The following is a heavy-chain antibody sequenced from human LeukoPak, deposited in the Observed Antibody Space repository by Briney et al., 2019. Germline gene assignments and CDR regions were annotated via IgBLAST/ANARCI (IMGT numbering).Heavy chain of an antibody. CDR3: AKGMGRSWSHGY. Sequence: PGGSLRLSCAASGFTFSSYGMHWVRQAPGKGLEWVAFIRYDGSNKYYADSVKGRFTISRDNSKNTLYLQMNSLRGDDTPVYYCAKGMGRSWSHGYWGQGTLVTVSS. D-gene: IGHD2-8*01. J-gene: IGHJ4*02. CDR2: IRYDGSNK. V-gene: IGHV3-30*02. CDR1: GFTFSSYG.